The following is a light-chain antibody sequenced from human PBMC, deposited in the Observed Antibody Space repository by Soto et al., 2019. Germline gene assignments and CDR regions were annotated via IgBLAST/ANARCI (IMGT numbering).Light chain of an antibody. J-gene: IGLJ2*01. CDR3: CSYAGSSNVV. CDR2: EVS. V-gene: IGLV2-23*02. CDR1: SSDVGSYNL. Sequence: QSVLTQPASVSGSPGQSITISCTGTSSDVGSYNLVSWYQQHPGKAPKLMIYEVSKRPSGVSNRFSGSKSGNTASLIISGLQAEDEADYYCCSYAGSSNVVFGGGTKLTVL.